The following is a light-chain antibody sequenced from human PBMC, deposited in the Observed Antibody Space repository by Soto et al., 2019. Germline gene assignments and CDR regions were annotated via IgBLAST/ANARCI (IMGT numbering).Light chain of an antibody. CDR1: QDISNY. J-gene: IGKJ5*01. CDR3: HQYDNRPPIT. V-gene: IGKV1-33*01. Sequence: IKMTQSPSSLSASVGDRVTITCQASQDISNYLNWYQQKPGKAPKLLIYDASNLETGVPSRFSGSGSGTDFTFTISSLQHEDIATYYCHQYDNRPPITFGQGTRLEIK. CDR2: DAS.